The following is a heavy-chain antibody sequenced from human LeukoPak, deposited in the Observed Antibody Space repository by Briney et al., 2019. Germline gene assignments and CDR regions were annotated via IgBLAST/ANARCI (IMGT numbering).Heavy chain of an antibody. CDR3: ARGGSSGWYVNWFDP. Sequence: SETLSLTCTVSGGFISSGSYYWSWIRQPAGKGLEWIGRIYTSGSTNYNPSLKSRVTISVDTSKNQFSLKLSSVTAADTAVYYCARGGSSGWYVNWFDPWGQGTLVTVSS. D-gene: IGHD6-19*01. V-gene: IGHV4-61*02. J-gene: IGHJ5*02. CDR1: GGFISSGSYY. CDR2: IYTSGST.